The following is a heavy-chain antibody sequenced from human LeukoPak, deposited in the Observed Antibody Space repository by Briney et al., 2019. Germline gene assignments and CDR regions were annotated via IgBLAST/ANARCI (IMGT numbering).Heavy chain of an antibody. J-gene: IGHJ4*02. CDR1: GFTFSSYG. V-gene: IGHV3-74*01. D-gene: IGHD2-2*01. CDR2: INSDGSST. Sequence: GGSLRLSCAASGFTFSSYGMHWVRQAPGKGLVWVSRINSDGSSTSYADSVKGRFTISRDNAKNTLYLQMNSLRAEDTAVYYCARERREGIVVVPASPDYWGQGTLVTVSS. CDR3: ARERREGIVVVPASPDY.